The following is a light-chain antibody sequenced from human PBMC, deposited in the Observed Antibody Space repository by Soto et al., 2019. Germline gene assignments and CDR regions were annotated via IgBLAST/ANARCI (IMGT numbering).Light chain of an antibody. J-gene: IGKJ1*01. CDR3: QHYNTYST. CDR2: KAS. V-gene: IGKV1-5*03. CDR1: QSISSW. Sequence: EIQMTQSPSTLSASVGDRVIITCRASQSISSWLAWYQQKPGKXPXXLIYKASSLESGVPSRFSGSGSGTEFTLTISSLQPDDFATYYCQHYNTYSTFGQGTKVDIK.